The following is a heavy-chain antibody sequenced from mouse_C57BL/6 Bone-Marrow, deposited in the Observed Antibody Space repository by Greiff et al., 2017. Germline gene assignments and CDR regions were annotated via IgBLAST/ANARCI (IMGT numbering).Heavy chain of an antibody. Sequence: VKLMESGPGLVQPSQSLSITCTVSGFSLTSYGVHWVRQSPGKGLEWLGVIWRGGSTDYNAAFMPRLSITKDNSKSQVFFKMNSLQADDTAIYYCATRDAIYDGYYYAMDYWGQGTSVTVSS. D-gene: IGHD2-3*01. CDR2: IWRGGST. V-gene: IGHV2-5*01. J-gene: IGHJ4*01. CDR1: GFSLTSYG. CDR3: ATRDAIYDGYYYAMDY.